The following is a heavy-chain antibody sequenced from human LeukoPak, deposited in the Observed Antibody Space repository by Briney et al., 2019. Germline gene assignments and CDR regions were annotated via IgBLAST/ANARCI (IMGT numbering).Heavy chain of an antibody. CDR2: INHSGST. CDR1: GGSFSGYY. J-gene: IGHJ5*02. Sequence: SETLSLTCAVYGGSFSGYYWSWIRQPPGKGLEWIGEINHSGSTNYNPSLKSRVTISVDTSKNQFSLKLSSVTAADTAVYYCARRRDFWSGYYLSRLFDPWGQGTLVTVSS. CDR3: ARRRDFWSGYYLSRLFDP. V-gene: IGHV4-34*01. D-gene: IGHD3-3*01.